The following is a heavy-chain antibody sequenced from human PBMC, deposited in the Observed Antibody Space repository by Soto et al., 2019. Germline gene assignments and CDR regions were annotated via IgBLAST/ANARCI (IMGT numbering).Heavy chain of an antibody. CDR1: EFTFSGYE. CDR3: VRFGGAAAGPGDY. Sequence: AGGSLRLSCVASEFTFSGYEMNWVRQAPGKGLEWVSYISSSGITIYYTDSVKGRFTISRDNGKKSLYLQMNGLRAEDTAVYYCVRFGGAAAGPGDYWGQGTLVTVSS. V-gene: IGHV3-48*03. CDR2: ISSSGITI. J-gene: IGHJ4*02. D-gene: IGHD6-13*01.